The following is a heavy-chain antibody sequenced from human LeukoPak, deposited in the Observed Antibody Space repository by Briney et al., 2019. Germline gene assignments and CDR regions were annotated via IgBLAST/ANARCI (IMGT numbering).Heavy chain of an antibody. D-gene: IGHD3-9*01. CDR2: ISAYNDNT. CDR3: ARERRGLWDILTGTYYYYYMDV. V-gene: IGHV1-18*01. CDR1: GYTFTSYG. J-gene: IGHJ6*03. Sequence: ASVKVSCKASGYTFTSYGISWVRQAPGQGLEWMGWISAYNDNTNYAQKLQGRVTMTTDTSTSTAYMELRSLRSDDTAVYYCARERRGLWDILTGTYYYYYMDVWGKGTTVTVSS.